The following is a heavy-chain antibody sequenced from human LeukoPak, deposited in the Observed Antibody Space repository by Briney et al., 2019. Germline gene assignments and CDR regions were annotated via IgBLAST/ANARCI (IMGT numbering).Heavy chain of an antibody. CDR1: GFTFSNYW. J-gene: IGHJ4*02. CDR2: INTDGSST. V-gene: IGHV3-74*01. D-gene: IGHD5-18*01. CDR3: ASTTMAIPGDY. Sequence: GESLRLSCAASGFTFSNYWMHWVRQSPGKGLVWVSRINTDGSSTNYADSVKGRFTISRDNAKNTLYLQMNSLGGEDTAVYYCASTTMAIPGDYWGQGTLVTVSS.